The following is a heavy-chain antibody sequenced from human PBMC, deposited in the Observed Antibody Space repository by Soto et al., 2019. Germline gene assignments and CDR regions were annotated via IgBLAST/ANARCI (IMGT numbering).Heavy chain of an antibody. J-gene: IGHJ3*02. D-gene: IGHD6-6*01. CDR3: AVGSSSGETLHDAFDI. V-gene: IGHV3-23*01. CDR2: IRGSGDST. Sequence: GGSLRLSCAASGFTFSSYAMSWVRQAPGKGLEWVSAIRGSGDSTYYADAVKGRFTISRDNSKNTLYLQMNSLRAEVTAGYYCAVGSSSGETLHDAFDIWGQGTMVTVSS. CDR1: GFTFSSYA.